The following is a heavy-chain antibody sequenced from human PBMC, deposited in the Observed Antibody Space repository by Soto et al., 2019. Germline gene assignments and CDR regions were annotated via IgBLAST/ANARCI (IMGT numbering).Heavy chain of an antibody. CDR3: ARLLLVLDAFDI. V-gene: IGHV4-59*08. J-gene: IGHJ3*02. Sequence: SETLSLTCTVSGGSISSYYWSWIRQPPGKGLEWIGYIYYSGSTNYNPSLKSRVTISVYTSKNQFSLKLSSVTAAYTAVYYCARLLLVLDAFDIWGQGTMVTVSS. CDR1: GGSISSYY. D-gene: IGHD2-8*02. CDR2: IYYSGST.